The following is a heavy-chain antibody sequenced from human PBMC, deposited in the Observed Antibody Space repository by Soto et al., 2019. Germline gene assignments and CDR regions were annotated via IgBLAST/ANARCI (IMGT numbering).Heavy chain of an antibody. V-gene: IGHV4-61*01. CDR1: GGSVNTAPYH. Sequence: PSETLSLTCTVSGGSVNTAPYHWSWIRQSPRNGLEWIGNIYYTGSTNYNPSFESRGAISLDTSNNQFSLRLTSLTAADTAVYFCARDHHSYYDTSGYYPYFDFWGQGTLVTVSS. J-gene: IGHJ4*02. CDR2: IYYTGST. D-gene: IGHD3-22*01. CDR3: ARDHHSYYDTSGYYPYFDF.